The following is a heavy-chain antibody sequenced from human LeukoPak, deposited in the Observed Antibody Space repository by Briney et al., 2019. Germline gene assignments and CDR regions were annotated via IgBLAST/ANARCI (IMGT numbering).Heavy chain of an antibody. Sequence: PGGSLRLSCAASGFTFSAYGMHWVRQAPGKGLEWVVVISYDGNNKYYADSVKGRFTISRDNSKNTLHLQMNSLRAEDTAVYYCAKDLDGMDVWGQGTTVTVYS. CDR2: ISYDGNNK. CDR3: AKDLDGMDV. CDR1: GFTFSAYG. V-gene: IGHV3-30*18. J-gene: IGHJ6*02.